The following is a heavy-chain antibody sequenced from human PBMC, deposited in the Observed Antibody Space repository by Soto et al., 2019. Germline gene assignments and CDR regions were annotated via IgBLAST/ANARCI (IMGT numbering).Heavy chain of an antibody. CDR2: INTGNGDT. CDR3: ARARGSSYGQVDS. CDR1: GYTFTSYA. J-gene: IGHJ4*02. V-gene: IGHV1-3*04. D-gene: IGHD5-18*01. Sequence: ASVKVSCKASGYTFTSYAMHWVRQAPGQRLEWMGWINTGNGDTKYSQKFQGRVTITRDTSASTAYMDLSSLRSEDTAVYYCARARGSSYGQVDSWGQGTLVTVSS.